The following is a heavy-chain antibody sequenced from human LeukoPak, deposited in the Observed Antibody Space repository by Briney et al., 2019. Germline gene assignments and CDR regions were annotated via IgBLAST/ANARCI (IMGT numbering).Heavy chain of an antibody. CDR1: GGSISSSSYY. D-gene: IGHD6-6*01. CDR3: ARQKYSSSYDAFDI. Sequence: SETLSLTCTVSGGSISSSSYYWGWIRQPPGKGLEWIGSIYYSGSTYYNPSLKSRVTISVDTSKNQFSLKLSSVTAADTAVYYCARQKYSSSYDAFDIWGQGTMVTVSS. V-gene: IGHV4-39*01. J-gene: IGHJ3*02. CDR2: IYYSGST.